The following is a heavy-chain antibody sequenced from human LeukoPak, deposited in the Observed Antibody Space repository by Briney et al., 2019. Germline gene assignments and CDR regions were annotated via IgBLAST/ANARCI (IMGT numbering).Heavy chain of an antibody. Sequence: GGSLRLSCAASGFXFNSYWISWVRQAPGKGLECVANIKQDGSEIYFVDSVKGRFTIPRDNAKSSLYLQMNSLRGEDTAVYYCARARYGSGGYFFDFWGQGTLVTVSS. J-gene: IGHJ4*02. D-gene: IGHD3-10*01. CDR1: GFXFNSYW. V-gene: IGHV3-7*04. CDR2: IKQDGSEI. CDR3: ARARYGSGGYFFDF.